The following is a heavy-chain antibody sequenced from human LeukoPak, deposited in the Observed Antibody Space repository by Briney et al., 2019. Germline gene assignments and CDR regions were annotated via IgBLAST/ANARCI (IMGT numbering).Heavy chain of an antibody. CDR3: ARDPSLGMLEYFDL. J-gene: IGHJ2*01. D-gene: IGHD3-16*01. CDR2: IYNSGNT. CDR1: GGSIGCFY. V-gene: IGHV4-59*01. Sequence: SETLSLTCTVSGGSIGCFYWNWIRQPPGKGLEWIGYIYNSGNTKYKPSLKSRVTISVDASKNQFSLKLRSVTAADTAVYYCARDPSLGMLEYFDLWGRGTLVTVSS.